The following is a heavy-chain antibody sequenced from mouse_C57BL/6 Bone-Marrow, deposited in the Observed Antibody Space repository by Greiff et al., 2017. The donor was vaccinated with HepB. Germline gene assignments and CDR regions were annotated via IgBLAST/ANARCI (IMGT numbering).Heavy chain of an antibody. CDR1: GYTFTSYW. D-gene: IGHD2-4*01. V-gene: IGHV1-72*01. CDR2: IDPNSGGT. J-gene: IGHJ3*01. CDR3: ARRGDYTWFAY. Sequence: VQLQQPGAELVKPGASVKLSCKASGYTFTSYWMHWVKQRPGRGLEWIGRIDPNSGGTKYNEKFKSKATLTVDKPSSTAHMQLSSLTSEDSAVYYCARRGDYTWFAYWGQGTLVTVSA.